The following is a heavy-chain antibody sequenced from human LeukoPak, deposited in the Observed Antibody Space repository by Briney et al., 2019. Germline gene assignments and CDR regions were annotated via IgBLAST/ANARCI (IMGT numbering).Heavy chain of an antibody. Sequence: GGSLRLSCAASGFTFSSYAMSWVRQAPGKGLEWVSAISGSGGSTYYADSVKGRFTISRDNSKNTLYLQMNSLKTEDTAVYYCSRHPYDILTAFDYWGQGTLVTVSS. CDR2: ISGSGGST. CDR3: SRHPYDILTAFDY. D-gene: IGHD3-9*01. J-gene: IGHJ4*02. CDR1: GFTFSSYA. V-gene: IGHV3-23*01.